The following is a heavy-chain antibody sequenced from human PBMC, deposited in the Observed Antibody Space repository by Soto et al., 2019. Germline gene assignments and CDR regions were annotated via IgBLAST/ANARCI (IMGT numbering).Heavy chain of an antibody. CDR3: ARDLAKGGGSAGFDY. D-gene: IGHD1-26*01. J-gene: IGHJ4*02. V-gene: IGHV1-2*02. CDR2: INPKSGGT. CDR1: GYTFTVYY. Sequence: ASVKVSCKASGYTFTVYYMHRVRQAPGQGLEWMGWINPKSGGTMYPQKFQGRVTMTWDTSISTAYMALTRLRSDDTAVYYCARDLAKGGGSAGFDYWGQGTLVTVSS.